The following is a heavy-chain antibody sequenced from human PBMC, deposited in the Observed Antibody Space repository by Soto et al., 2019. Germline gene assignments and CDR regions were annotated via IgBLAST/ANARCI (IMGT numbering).Heavy chain of an antibody. V-gene: IGHV1-3*01. CDR2: INAGSCNT. CDR3: ASSFLSGLDSFRRALDI. D-gene: IGHD3-9*01. CDR1: GYAFPTYG. Sequence: ASVKFSCKASGYAFPTYGMLWVCQAPGQRLEVIGCINAGSCNTKYSQKFQGRVTITRDTSASTAYMELSSLRSEDTAVYYCASSFLSGLDSFRRALDIWGQGTMVTVSS. J-gene: IGHJ3*02.